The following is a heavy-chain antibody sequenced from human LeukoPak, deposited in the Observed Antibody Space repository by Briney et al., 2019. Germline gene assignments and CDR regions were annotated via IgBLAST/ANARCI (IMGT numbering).Heavy chain of an antibody. D-gene: IGHD1-20*01. CDR3: ARHVRVITSLTGYYFDY. Sequence: SETLSLTCAVSGYSIRSQNYWGWIRQPPGKGLEWIGNIYHSGSTYYNPSLKSRVTISVDTSKNQFSLKLSSVTAADTAVYYCARHVRVITSLTGYYFDYWGRGTLVTVSS. V-gene: IGHV4-38-2*01. CDR2: IYHSGST. CDR1: GYSIRSQNY. J-gene: IGHJ4*02.